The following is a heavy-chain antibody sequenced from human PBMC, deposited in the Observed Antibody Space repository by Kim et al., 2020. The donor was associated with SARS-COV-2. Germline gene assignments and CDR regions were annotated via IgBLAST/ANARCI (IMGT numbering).Heavy chain of an antibody. CDR1: GGSISSSNW. Sequence: SETLSLTCAVSGGSISSSNWWSWVRQPPGKGLEWIGEIYHSGSTNYNPSLKSRVTISVDKSKNQFSLKLSSVTAADTAVYYCARENRGYSYGQYYYYGMDVWGQGTTVTVSS. J-gene: IGHJ6*02. V-gene: IGHV4-4*02. D-gene: IGHD5-18*01. CDR3: ARENRGYSYGQYYYYGMDV. CDR2: IYHSGST.